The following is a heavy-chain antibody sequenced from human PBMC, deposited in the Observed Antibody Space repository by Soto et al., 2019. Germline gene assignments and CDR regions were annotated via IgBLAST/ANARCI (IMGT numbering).Heavy chain of an antibody. CDR1: GGTLSIYT. V-gene: IGHV1-69*13. CDR3: ASPGVPAADYYYYGLDV. J-gene: IGHJ6*02. Sequence: GASVKVSCKASGGTLSIYTFTWVRQAPGQGLEWMGGIIPISGTSNYAQKFQGRVTITADESTRTAYMELSSLRSEDTAVYYCASPGVPAADYYYYGLDVWGQGTTVTVSS. D-gene: IGHD2-2*01. CDR2: IIPISGTS.